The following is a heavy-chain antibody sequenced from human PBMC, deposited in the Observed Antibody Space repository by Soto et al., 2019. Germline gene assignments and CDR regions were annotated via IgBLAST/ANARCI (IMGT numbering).Heavy chain of an antibody. J-gene: IGHJ3*02. Sequence: ASVKVSCKASGYTFTSYYMHWVRQAPGQGLEWMGIINTSGGSTSYAQKFQGRVTMTRDTSTSTVYMELSSLRSEDTAVYYCARYVSRSSGWFVTDAFDTWGQGTMVTVSS. CDR2: INTSGGST. CDR3: ARYVSRSSGWFVTDAFDT. D-gene: IGHD6-19*01. CDR1: GYTFTSYY. V-gene: IGHV1-46*03.